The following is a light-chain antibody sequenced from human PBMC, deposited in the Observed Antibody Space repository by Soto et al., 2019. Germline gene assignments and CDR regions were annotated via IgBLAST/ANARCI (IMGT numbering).Light chain of an antibody. Sequence: DIQLTQSLSSVSASIGDRVTITCWASQDIRSWLAWYQQKAGKAPKLVISAASTLQRGVPSRFSGSGFGTNFTLAITSLQPEDFATYYCQQANSFPITFGQGTRLDIK. CDR2: AAS. CDR3: QQANSFPIT. J-gene: IGKJ5*01. V-gene: IGKV1-12*01. CDR1: QDIRSW.